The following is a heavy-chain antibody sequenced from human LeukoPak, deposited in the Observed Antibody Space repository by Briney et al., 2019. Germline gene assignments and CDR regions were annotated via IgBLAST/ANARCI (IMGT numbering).Heavy chain of an antibody. CDR3: ARDQSGGWYLAY. CDR2: IYVGGIT. J-gene: IGHJ4*02. V-gene: IGHV3-66*01. Sequence: GGSLRLSCAASGFTVSNNYMTWVRQAPGKGLEWVSVIYVGGITYYADSMRGRFTISRDDSKNTVYLQMNSLSVDDTAVYYCARDQSGGWYLAYWGQGTLVTVSS. CDR1: GFTVSNNY. D-gene: IGHD6-19*01.